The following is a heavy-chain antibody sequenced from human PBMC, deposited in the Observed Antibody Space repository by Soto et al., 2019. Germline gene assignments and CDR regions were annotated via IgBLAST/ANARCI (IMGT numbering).Heavy chain of an antibody. CDR2: ISNSGGT. J-gene: IGHJ4*02. Sequence: ASVKVSCKASGYPFTGHYIHWLRQAPGQEFEWMGWISNSGGTKYAQNFQGRVTMTRDTSITTAYMELRGLKSDDTAVYYCARGGSWYAFWGQGTRVTSPQ. V-gene: IGHV1-2*02. CDR3: ARGGSWYAF. D-gene: IGHD6-13*01. CDR1: GYPFTGHY.